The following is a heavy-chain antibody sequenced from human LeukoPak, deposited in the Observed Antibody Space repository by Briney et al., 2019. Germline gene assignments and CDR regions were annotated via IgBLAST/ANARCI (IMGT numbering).Heavy chain of an antibody. V-gene: IGHV1-46*01. Sequence: ASVRFSCKASGYTFTSYYMHWVRQAPGQGLEWMGIINPSGGSTSYAQKFQGRVTMTRDTPTSTVYMELSSLRSEDTAVYYCAREDGYGGNSGNWFDPWGQGTLVTVSS. D-gene: IGHD4-23*01. CDR3: AREDGYGGNSGNWFDP. CDR1: GYTFTSYY. J-gene: IGHJ5*02. CDR2: INPSGGST.